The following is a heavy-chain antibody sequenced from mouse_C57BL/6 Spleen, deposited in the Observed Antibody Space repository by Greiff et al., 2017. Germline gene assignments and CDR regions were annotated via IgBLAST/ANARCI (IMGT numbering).Heavy chain of an antibody. D-gene: IGHD2-4*01. V-gene: IGHV1-55*01. CDR2: LYPGSGST. CDR1: GYTFTSYW. J-gene: IGHJ1*03. Sequence: QVQLQQPGAELVKPGASVNMSCKASGYTFTSYWITWVKQRPGQGLEWIGDLYPGSGSTNYNEKFKSKATLTVDTSSSTAYMQLSSLTSEDSAVYYGADRGEITGKYEYFDVWGTGTTVTVSS. CDR3: ADRGEITGKYEYFDV.